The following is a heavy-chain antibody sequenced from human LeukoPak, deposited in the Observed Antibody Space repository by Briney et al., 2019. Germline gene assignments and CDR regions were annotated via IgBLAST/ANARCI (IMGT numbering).Heavy chain of an antibody. CDR2: IYTSGST. V-gene: IGHV4-61*02. CDR1: GGSISSSSYY. Sequence: SETLSLTCTVSGGSISSSSYYWSWIRQPAGKGLEWIGRIYTSGSTNYNPSLKSRVTMSVDTSKNQFSLKLSSVTAADTAVYYCARASHDYGDYSHFDYWGQGTLVTVSS. CDR3: ARASHDYGDYSHFDY. D-gene: IGHD4-17*01. J-gene: IGHJ4*02.